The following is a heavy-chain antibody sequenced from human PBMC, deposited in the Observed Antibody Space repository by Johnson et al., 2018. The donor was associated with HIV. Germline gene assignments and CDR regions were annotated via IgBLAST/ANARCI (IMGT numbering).Heavy chain of an antibody. V-gene: IGHV3-30*02. Sequence: QVQLVESGGGVVQPGRSLRLSCAASGFTFSSYAMHWVRQAPGKGLEWVAFIRYDGNNKYYADSVKGRFTISRDNSKNTLYLQMNSLRAEDTAVYYCASPREVAGGGAFDILGQGTMVTVSS. J-gene: IGHJ3*02. CDR2: IRYDGNNK. CDR1: GFTFSSYA. D-gene: IGHD6-19*01. CDR3: ASPREVAGGGAFDI.